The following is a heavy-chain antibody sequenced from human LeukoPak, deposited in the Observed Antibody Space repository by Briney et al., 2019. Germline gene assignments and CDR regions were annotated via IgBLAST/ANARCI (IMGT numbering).Heavy chain of an antibody. CDR3: AREGNGGNSAADY. Sequence: ASVKVSCKASGYTFTGYYMHWVRQAPGQGLEWMGWINPNSGGTNYAQKFQGRVTMTSDTSISTAYMELSRLRSDDTAVYYCAREGNGGNSAADYWGQGTLVTVSS. V-gene: IGHV1-2*02. CDR2: INPNSGGT. CDR1: GYTFTGYY. J-gene: IGHJ4*02. D-gene: IGHD4-23*01.